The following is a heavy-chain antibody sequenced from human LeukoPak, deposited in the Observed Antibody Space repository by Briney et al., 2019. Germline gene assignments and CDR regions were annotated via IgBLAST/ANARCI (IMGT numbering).Heavy chain of an antibody. CDR3: ARVFSSSLSFDY. D-gene: IGHD6-13*01. CDR2: IYYSGCT. V-gene: IGHV4-59*01. CDR1: GGSISSCC. J-gene: IGHJ4*02. Sequence: ASETLSLTCTVSGGSISSCCWGWIRQPPGKGLEWIGYIYYSGCTNYNPSLKSRVTISVDTSKNQFSLKLSSVTAADTAVYYCARVFSSSLSFDYWGQGTLVTVSS.